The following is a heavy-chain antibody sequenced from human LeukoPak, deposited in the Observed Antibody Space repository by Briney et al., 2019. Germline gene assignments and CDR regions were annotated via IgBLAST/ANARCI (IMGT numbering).Heavy chain of an antibody. D-gene: IGHD4-11*01. CDR1: EFTFTTYS. CDR2: ISSSATYR. V-gene: IGHV3-21*01. J-gene: IGHJ6*03. CDR3: ARVDYRGGGYFMDV. Sequence: PGGSLRLSCAASEFTFTTYSMAWVRQAPGKGLEWVSSISSSATYRYYADSVNGRFTISRDDPKNSLYLQMNSLRAEDTAAYYCARVDYRGGGYFMDVWGRGTPVTVSS.